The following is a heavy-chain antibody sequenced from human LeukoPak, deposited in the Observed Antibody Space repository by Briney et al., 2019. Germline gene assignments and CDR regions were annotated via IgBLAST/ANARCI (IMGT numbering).Heavy chain of an antibody. D-gene: IGHD2-2*01. CDR1: GFTFSSYG. Sequence: GGSLRLSCAASGFTFSSYGVHWVRQAPGKGLEWVAVISYDGSNKYYADSVKGRFTISRDNSKNTLYLQMNSLRAEDTAVYYCAKGYCSSTSCHFDYWGQGTLVTVSS. CDR3: AKGYCSSTSCHFDY. J-gene: IGHJ4*02. CDR2: ISYDGSNK. V-gene: IGHV3-30*18.